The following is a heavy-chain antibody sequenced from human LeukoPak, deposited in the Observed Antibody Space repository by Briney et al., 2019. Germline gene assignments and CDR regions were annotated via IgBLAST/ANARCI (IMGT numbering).Heavy chain of an antibody. CDR2: ISGSGGST. D-gene: IGHD6-19*01. J-gene: IGHJ4*02. CDR1: GFTFSSYA. V-gene: IGHV3-23*01. CDR3: ANQRYSSGWYVAGYFDY. Sequence: GGSLRLSCAASGFTFSSYAMSWVRQAPGKGLEWVSAISGSGGSTYYADSVKGRFTISRDNSKNSLYLQMNSLRAEDTAIYYCANQRYSSGWYVAGYFDYWGQGTLVAVSS.